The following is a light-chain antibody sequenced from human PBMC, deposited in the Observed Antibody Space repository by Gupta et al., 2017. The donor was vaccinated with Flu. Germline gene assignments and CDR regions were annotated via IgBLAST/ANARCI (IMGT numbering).Light chain of an antibody. J-gene: IGKJ1*01. CDR3: QQSSTTPQT. Sequence: DIQMTQSPSSLSASVGDRVTITCRASQSIASFVYWYQQKLGEAPKLLIYVASNLQSGVPSRFSGSGSGTDFTLTISSLQPEDFATYYCQQSSTTPQTFGQGTKVEVK. V-gene: IGKV1-39*01. CDR2: VAS. CDR1: QSIASF.